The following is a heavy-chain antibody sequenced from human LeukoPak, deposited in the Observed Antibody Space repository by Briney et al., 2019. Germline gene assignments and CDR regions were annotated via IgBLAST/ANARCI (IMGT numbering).Heavy chain of an antibody. V-gene: IGHV1-8*01. CDR3: ARRNYGSPRWFDP. Sequence: ASVKVSCKASGYTFSSYDINWVRQATGQGLEWMGWMNPNSGNTGYAQKFQGRVTMTRNTSISTAYMELSRLRSEDTAVYYSARRNYGSPRWFDPWGQGTLVTVSS. D-gene: IGHD3-10*01. CDR1: GYTFSSYD. J-gene: IGHJ5*02. CDR2: MNPNSGNT.